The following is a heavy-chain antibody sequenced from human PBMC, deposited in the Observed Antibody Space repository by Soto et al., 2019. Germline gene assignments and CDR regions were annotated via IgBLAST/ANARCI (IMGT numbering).Heavy chain of an antibody. CDR2: ISYSGST. Sequence: SETLSLTCAVSGGSISSYYWSWVRQPPGKGLEWIGSISYSGSTYYNPSLKSRVTISVDTSKNQFSLKLSSVTAADTAVYYCARGVIKYWFDPWGQGTLVTVSS. CDR1: GGSISSYY. CDR3: ARGVIKYWFDP. J-gene: IGHJ5*02. D-gene: IGHD3-10*01. V-gene: IGHV4-59*01.